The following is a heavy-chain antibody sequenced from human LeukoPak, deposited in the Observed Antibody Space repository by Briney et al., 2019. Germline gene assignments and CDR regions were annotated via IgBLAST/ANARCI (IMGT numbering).Heavy chain of an antibody. V-gene: IGHV1-46*01. CDR1: GYIFTAYY. CDR3: ARAGSGSYYGRQDYYYYYMDV. CDR2: INPSGGST. D-gene: IGHD1-26*01. J-gene: IGHJ6*03. Sequence: ASVKVSCMASGYIFTAYYLHWVRQAPGQGLEWMGIINPSGGSTSYAQKFQGRVTMTRDTSTSTVYMELSSLRSEDTAVYYCARAGSGSYYGRQDYYYYYMDVWGKGTTVTISS.